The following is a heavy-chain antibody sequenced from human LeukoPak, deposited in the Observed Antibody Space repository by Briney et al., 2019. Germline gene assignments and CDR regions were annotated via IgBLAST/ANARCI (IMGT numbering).Heavy chain of an antibody. J-gene: IGHJ3*02. D-gene: IGHD5/OR15-5a*01. CDR2: IYYSGST. CDR3: ARDRRCLRFHGFDI. V-gene: IGHV4-31*03. Sequence: PSQTLSLTCTVSGGSISSGGYYWSWIRQHPGKGLEWIGYIYYSGSTYYNPSLKSRVVISVDTSKNQFSLKLKSVTAADTAVYYCARDRRCLRFHGFDIWGQGTMVTVSS. CDR1: GGSISSGGYY.